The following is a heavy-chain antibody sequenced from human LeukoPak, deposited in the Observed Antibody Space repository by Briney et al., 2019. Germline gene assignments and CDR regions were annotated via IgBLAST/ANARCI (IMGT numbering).Heavy chain of an antibody. CDR2: IYYSGTT. Sequence: PSETLSLTCTVSGGSISSGDYYWSWIRQPPGKGLEWIGYIYYSGTTYYNPSLKSRVTISVDTSKNQFSLKLTSVTAADTAVYYCARDDGSGRPWNFDLWGRGTLVTVSS. V-gene: IGHV4-30-4*02. CDR1: GGSISSGDYY. CDR3: ARDDGSGRPWNFDL. D-gene: IGHD6-19*01. J-gene: IGHJ2*01.